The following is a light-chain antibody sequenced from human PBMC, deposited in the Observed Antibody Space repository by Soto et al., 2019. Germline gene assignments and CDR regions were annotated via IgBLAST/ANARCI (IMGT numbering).Light chain of an antibody. Sequence: EIVLTQSPGTLSLSPGERATLSCRASQSVSSSYLAWYQQKPGQAPRLLLYGASSRATGLPDRVRGSGSGTGFTLTISRLEPEDVAVYYCQQYGSSPYTFGQGTKLVIK. CDR2: GAS. CDR1: QSVSSSY. J-gene: IGKJ2*01. V-gene: IGKV3-20*01. CDR3: QQYGSSPYT.